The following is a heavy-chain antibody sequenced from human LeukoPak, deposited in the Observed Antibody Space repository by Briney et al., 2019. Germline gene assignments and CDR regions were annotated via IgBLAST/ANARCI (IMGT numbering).Heavy chain of an antibody. CDR3: ATDDYRGLGY. V-gene: IGHV3-74*01. D-gene: IGHD3-16*01. J-gene: IGHJ4*02. Sequence: GGSLRLSCVTSGITFSNYYMDSVRQVPGEGLVWVSHIIQDGSVTSYADSVKGRFTISRDNAKNTVYLQLNNLRAEDTAVYYCATDDYRGLGYWGQGTLVTVSS. CDR2: IIQDGSVT. CDR1: GITFSNYY.